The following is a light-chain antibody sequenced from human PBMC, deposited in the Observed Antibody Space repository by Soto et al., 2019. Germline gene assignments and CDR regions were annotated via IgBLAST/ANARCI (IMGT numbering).Light chain of an antibody. CDR3: QQAYSLPVT. V-gene: IGKV1-12*01. Sequence: DIPLTQSPPSVSASVGDRVTLTCRASQGISNWLAWYQQKPGKAPKLLISAASTLQGGVPSRFSGSFSGTDFTLTITSLQAEDFATYFCQQAYSLPVTFGQGTKLEIK. J-gene: IGKJ2*01. CDR2: AAS. CDR1: QGISNW.